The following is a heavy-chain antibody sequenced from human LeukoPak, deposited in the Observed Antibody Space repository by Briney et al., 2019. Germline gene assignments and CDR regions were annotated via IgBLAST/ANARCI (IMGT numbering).Heavy chain of an antibody. Sequence: PSETLSLTCTVSGGSISSGGYYWSWIRQHPGKGLEWIGYIYYSGSTYYNPSLKSRVTISVDTSKNQFSLKLSSVTAADTAVYYCARRLRDRRSDYYYGMDVWGQGTTVTVSS. CDR3: ARRLRDRRSDYYYGMDV. D-gene: IGHD4-17*01. CDR1: GGSISSGGYY. CDR2: IYYSGST. V-gene: IGHV4-31*03. J-gene: IGHJ6*02.